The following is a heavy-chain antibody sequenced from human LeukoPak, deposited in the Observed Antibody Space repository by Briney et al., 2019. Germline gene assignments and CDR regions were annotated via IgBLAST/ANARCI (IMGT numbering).Heavy chain of an antibody. J-gene: IGHJ4*02. D-gene: IGHD6-19*01. CDR3: ARERYSSGWYYFDY. CDR2: INHSGST. Sequence: PSETLSLTWAVYGGSFSGYYWSWIRQLPGKGLEWIGEINHSGSTNYNPSLKSRVTISVDTSMNQFSLKLSSVTAADTAVYYCARERYSSGWYYFDYWGQGTLVTVSS. V-gene: IGHV4-34*01. CDR1: GGSFSGYY.